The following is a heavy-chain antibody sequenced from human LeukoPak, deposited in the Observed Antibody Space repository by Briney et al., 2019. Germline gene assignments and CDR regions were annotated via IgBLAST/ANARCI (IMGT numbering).Heavy chain of an antibody. CDR3: AVYCSSTNCQRMGGPPFEH. J-gene: IGHJ4*02. CDR2: ISVDSNYL. Sequence: PGGSLRLSCAASGFTFSSYWMSWVRQAPGKGLEWISSISVDSNYLYYVDSLRGRFTVSRDNTKNSLYLQMNSLRAEDTAVYYCAVYCSSTNCQRMGGPPFEHWGQGALVTVSS. V-gene: IGHV3-21*01. D-gene: IGHD2-2*01. CDR1: GFTFSSYW.